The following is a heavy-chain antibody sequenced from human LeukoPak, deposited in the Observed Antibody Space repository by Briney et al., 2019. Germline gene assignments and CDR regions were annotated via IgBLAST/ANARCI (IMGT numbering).Heavy chain of an antibody. CDR1: GFTFSSYG. V-gene: IGHV3-30*03. CDR2: ISYDGSNK. CDR3: ARELGYGSGSYYGGREYYYGMDV. D-gene: IGHD3-10*01. J-gene: IGHJ6*04. Sequence: GRSLRLSCAASGFTFSSYGMHWVRQAPGKGLEWVAVISYDGSNKYYADSVKGRVTISRDNSKNTLYLQMNSLRAEDTAAYYCARELGYGSGSYYGGREYYYGMDVWSKGSTVTVSS.